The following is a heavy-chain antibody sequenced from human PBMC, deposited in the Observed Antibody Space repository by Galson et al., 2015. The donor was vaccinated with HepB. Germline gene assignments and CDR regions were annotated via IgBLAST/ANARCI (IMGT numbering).Heavy chain of an antibody. J-gene: IGHJ6*02. Sequence: SLRLSCAASGFTLSNHALHWVRQAPGKGLKWVAVISFDGSNKYYADSVKGRFTISRDDSQNTPYLEMYNLRADDTAVYYCARDFYEKEAYGMDVWGQGTTVTVSS. CDR1: GFTLSNHA. CDR3: ARDFYEKEAYGMDV. CDR2: ISFDGSNK. V-gene: IGHV3-30-3*01. D-gene: IGHD2/OR15-2a*01.